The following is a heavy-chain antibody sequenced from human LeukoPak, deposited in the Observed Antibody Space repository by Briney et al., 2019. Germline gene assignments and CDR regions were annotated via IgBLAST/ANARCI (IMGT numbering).Heavy chain of an antibody. CDR3: ARGPYDYVWGNYRYTGDAFDI. D-gene: IGHD3-16*02. V-gene: IGHV1-2*06. CDR1: GYTFTAYY. CDR2: INPDRGGT. Sequence: ASVKVSCTASGYTFTAYYMHWVRQAPEQGLEWMVRINPDRGGTNYAQKFQGRVTMTRDKSISTAYMELTSLRSDDTAVYYCARGPYDYVWGNYRYTGDAFDIWGHGTVVTVSS. J-gene: IGHJ3*02.